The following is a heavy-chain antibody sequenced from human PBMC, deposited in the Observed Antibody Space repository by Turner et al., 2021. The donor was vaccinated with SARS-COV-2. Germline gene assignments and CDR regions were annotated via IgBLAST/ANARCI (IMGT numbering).Heavy chain of an antibody. CDR2: IYYSGST. CDR3: ARLRYFDWSYYFDY. J-gene: IGHJ4*02. CDR1: GGSISSGGYY. V-gene: IGHV4-31*03. D-gene: IGHD3-9*01. Sequence: QVQLQESGPELVTPSQTLSLTCTVSGGSISSGGYYWSWIRQHPGKGLEWIGYIYYSGSTYYNPSLKSRVTISVDTSKNQFSLKLSSVIAADTAVYYCARLRYFDWSYYFDYWGQGTLVTVSS.